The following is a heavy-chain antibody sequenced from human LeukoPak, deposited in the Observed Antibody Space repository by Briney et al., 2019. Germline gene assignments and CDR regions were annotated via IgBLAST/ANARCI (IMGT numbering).Heavy chain of an antibody. Sequence: GGSLRLSCAASGFTFTSYSVNWVRQAPGKGLEWVSTISGGGGSTYYADSVKGRFTISGDNSKNTLYLQVNSLRAEDTAVYYCAKGGKWDVTPFDYWGQGTLVTVSS. CDR1: GFTFTSYS. CDR2: ISGGGGST. V-gene: IGHV3-23*01. CDR3: AKGGKWDVTPFDY. J-gene: IGHJ4*02. D-gene: IGHD1-26*01.